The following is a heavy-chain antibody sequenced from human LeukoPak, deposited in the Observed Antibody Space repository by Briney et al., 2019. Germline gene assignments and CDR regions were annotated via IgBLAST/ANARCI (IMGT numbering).Heavy chain of an antibody. CDR3: ARDSPYSGNYSPIDY. Sequence: QPGGSLRLSCATSGFTFNNYAMHWVRQAPGKGLEWVAVISYDGSDKYYADSVKGRFTISRDNSKNTLYLHMNSLRAEDTAVYYCARDSPYSGNYSPIDYWGQGTLVTVSS. CDR2: ISYDGSDK. J-gene: IGHJ4*02. V-gene: IGHV3-30*04. D-gene: IGHD1-26*01. CDR1: GFTFNNYA.